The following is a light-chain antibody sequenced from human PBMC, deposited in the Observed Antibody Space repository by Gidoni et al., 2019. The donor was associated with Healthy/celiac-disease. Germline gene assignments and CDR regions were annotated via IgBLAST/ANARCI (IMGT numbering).Light chain of an antibody. V-gene: IGKV3-11*01. CDR2: DAS. J-gene: IGKJ2*01. CDR3: QQRSNWPLVYT. CDR1: QSVSSY. Sequence: EIVLTQSPATLSLSPGERATLSCRASQSVSSYLAWYQQKPGQAPRLLIYDASNRATGIPARFSGSGSGTDFTLTISSLEPEDFAVYYCQQRSNWPLVYTFXXXTKLEIK.